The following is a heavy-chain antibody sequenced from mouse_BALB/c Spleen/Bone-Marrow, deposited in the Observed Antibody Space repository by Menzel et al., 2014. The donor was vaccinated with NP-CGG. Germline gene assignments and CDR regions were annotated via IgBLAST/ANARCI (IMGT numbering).Heavy chain of an antibody. CDR1: GYAFSSSW. CDR2: IYPGDGDT. J-gene: IGHJ2*01. CDR3: ARLLGYYFDY. V-gene: IGHV1-82*01. Sequence: QVQLKESGPELVKPGASVKISCKASGYAFSSSWMNSVKQRPGQGLEWIGRIYPGDGDTNYNGKFKGKATLTADKSSSTAYMQLSSLTSVDSAVYFCARLLGYYFDYWGQGTTLTVSS. D-gene: IGHD1-1*01.